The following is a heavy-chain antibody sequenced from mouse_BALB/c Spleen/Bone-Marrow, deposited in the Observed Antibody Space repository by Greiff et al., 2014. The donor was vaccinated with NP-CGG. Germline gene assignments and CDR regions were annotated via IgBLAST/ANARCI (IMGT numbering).Heavy chain of an antibody. V-gene: IGHV1-7*01. Sequence: VQLQQSGAELAKPGASVKMSCKASGYTFTSYWMYWIKQRPGQGLEWIGYINPSTGYTEYNQKFKDKATLTADKSSNTAYMQLSSLTSEDSAVYYCARKGYGNYHYYAMGYWGQGTSVTVSS. J-gene: IGHJ4*01. CDR3: ARKGYGNYHYYAMGY. CDR2: INPSTGYT. D-gene: IGHD2-1*01. CDR1: GYTFTSYW.